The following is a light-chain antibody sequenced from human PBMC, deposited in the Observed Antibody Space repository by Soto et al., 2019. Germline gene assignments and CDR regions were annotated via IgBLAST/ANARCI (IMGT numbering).Light chain of an antibody. V-gene: IGKV3-20*01. Sequence: ETVLTQSPGTLSLSPGERATLSCRASQSITNNYLAWYQQKPGQAPRLLIYGASSRVTGIPDRFSGSGSGTDFTHTISRLEPEDFAVYYCQQYRTSPITFGQGTRLEIK. CDR2: GAS. CDR3: QQYRTSPIT. J-gene: IGKJ5*01. CDR1: QSITNNY.